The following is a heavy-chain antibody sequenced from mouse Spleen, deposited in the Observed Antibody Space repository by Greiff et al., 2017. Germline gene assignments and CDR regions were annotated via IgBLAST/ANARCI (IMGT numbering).Heavy chain of an antibody. D-gene: IGHD3-1*01. V-gene: IGHV5-9-3*01. CDR2: ISSGGSYT. Sequence: EVQLVESGGGLVKPGGSLKLSCAASGFTFSSYAMSWVRQTPEKRLEWVATISSGGSYTYYPDSVKGRFTISRDNAKNTLYLQMSSLRSEDTAMYYCARRAGTGAMDYWGQGTSVTVSS. J-gene: IGHJ4*01. CDR1: GFTFSSYA. CDR3: ARRAGTGAMDY.